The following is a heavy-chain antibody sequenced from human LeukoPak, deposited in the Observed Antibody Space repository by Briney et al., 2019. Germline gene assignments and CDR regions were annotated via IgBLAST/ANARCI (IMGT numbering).Heavy chain of an antibody. CDR3: ARGRRGSYFQDY. CDR1: GDSISSSSSY. CDR2: MWFGATT. Sequence: SETLSLTCTVSGDSISSSSSYWGWIRQPPGKGLEWIGSMWFGATTSYDPSLKSRITISVDPSKNQFSLKLSSVTAADTALYYCARGRRGSYFQDYWGQGTLVTVSS. D-gene: IGHD1-26*01. V-gene: IGHV4-39*07. J-gene: IGHJ4*02.